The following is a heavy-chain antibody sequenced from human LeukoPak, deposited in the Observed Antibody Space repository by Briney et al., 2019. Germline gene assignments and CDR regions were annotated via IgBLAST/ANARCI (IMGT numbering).Heavy chain of an antibody. D-gene: IGHD1-7*01. CDR1: GFTVSSNY. Sequence: PGGSLRLSCAASGFTVSSNYMSWVRQAPGKGLEWVSVIYSGGSTYYADSVKGRFTISRDNSKNTLYLQMNSLRAEDTAVYYCARTRGGNWNYDTYYYYYGMDVWGQGTTVTVSS. CDR2: IYSGGST. J-gene: IGHJ6*02. CDR3: ARTRGGNWNYDTYYYYYGMDV. V-gene: IGHV3-53*01.